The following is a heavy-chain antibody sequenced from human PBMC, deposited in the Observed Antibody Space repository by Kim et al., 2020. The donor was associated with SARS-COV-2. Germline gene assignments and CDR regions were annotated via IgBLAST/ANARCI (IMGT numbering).Heavy chain of an antibody. CDR3: ARAGGWVVVVPAAKGNWFDP. Sequence: RVTISVDTSKNQFSLKLSSVTAADTAVYYCARAGGWVVVVPAAKGNWFDPWGQGTLVTVSS. J-gene: IGHJ5*02. D-gene: IGHD2-2*01. V-gene: IGHV4-31*02.